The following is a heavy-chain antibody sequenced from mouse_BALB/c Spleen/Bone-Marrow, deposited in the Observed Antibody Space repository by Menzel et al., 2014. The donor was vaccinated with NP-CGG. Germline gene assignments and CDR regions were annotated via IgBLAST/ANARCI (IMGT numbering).Heavy chain of an antibody. V-gene: IGHV5-17*02. CDR1: GFTFSSFG. CDR3: AREYGNGWFAY. CDR2: ISSGSSTI. J-gene: IGHJ3*01. Sequence: EVNVVESGGGLVQPGGSRKLSCAASGFTFSSFGMHWVRQAPEKGLEWVAYISSGSSTIYYADTVKGRFTISRDNPKNTLFLQMTSLRSEDTAMYYCAREYGNGWFAYWGQGTLVTVSA. D-gene: IGHD2-10*02.